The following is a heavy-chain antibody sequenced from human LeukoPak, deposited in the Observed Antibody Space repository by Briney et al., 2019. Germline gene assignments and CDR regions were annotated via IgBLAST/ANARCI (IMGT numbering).Heavy chain of an antibody. CDR1: GFTFGDYA. J-gene: IGHJ4*02. D-gene: IGHD6-6*01. CDR2: ISRNSGSI. V-gene: IGHV3-9*01. Sequence: GRSLRLSCAASGFTFGDYAMSWVRHAPGKGLEWVSGISRNSGSIGYADSAKGRFTISRDNAKNSLYLQMNRLTAEDPALYSCARRGGSSSSLLDYWGQRTLATASS. CDR3: ARRGGSSSSLLDY.